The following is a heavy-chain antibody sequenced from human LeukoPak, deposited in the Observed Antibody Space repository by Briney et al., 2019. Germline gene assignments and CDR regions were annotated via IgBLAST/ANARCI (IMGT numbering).Heavy chain of an antibody. V-gene: IGHV1-69-2*01. Sequence: GATVKISCKASGYTFTDYYMHWVQQAPGKGLEWMGRVDPEDGETIYAEKFQGRVTITADTSTDTAYMELSSLRSEDTAVYYCAGDFGSGSYRFDYWGQGTLVSVSS. CDR1: GYTFTDYY. D-gene: IGHD3-10*01. J-gene: IGHJ4*02. CDR2: VDPEDGET. CDR3: AGDFGSGSYRFDY.